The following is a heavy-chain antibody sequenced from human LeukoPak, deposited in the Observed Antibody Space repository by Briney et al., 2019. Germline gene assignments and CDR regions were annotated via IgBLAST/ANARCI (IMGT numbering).Heavy chain of an antibody. CDR1: GVTFSSYA. D-gene: IGHD6-19*01. CDR3: AKSGSGWTTTDY. Sequence: GGSLRLSCAASGVTFSSYAMSWVRQAPGKGLEWVSAISGSGGSTYYADSVKGRFTISRDNSKNTLYLQMNSLRAEDTAVYYCAKSGSGWTTTDYWGQGTLVTVSS. CDR2: ISGSGGST. V-gene: IGHV3-23*01. J-gene: IGHJ4*02.